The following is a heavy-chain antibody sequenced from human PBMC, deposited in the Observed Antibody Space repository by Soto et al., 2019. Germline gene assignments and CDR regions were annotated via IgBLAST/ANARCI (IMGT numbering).Heavy chain of an antibody. CDR1: GGSISSYY. J-gene: IGHJ5*02. CDR2: IYYSGST. Sequence: SETLSLTCTVSGGSISSYYWSWIRQPPGKGLEWIGYIYYSGSTNYNPSLKSRVTISVDTSKNQFSLKLSSVTAADTAVYYCASQHGDSDWFDPWGQGTLVTGLL. CDR3: ASQHGDSDWFDP. D-gene: IGHD4-17*01. V-gene: IGHV4-59*08.